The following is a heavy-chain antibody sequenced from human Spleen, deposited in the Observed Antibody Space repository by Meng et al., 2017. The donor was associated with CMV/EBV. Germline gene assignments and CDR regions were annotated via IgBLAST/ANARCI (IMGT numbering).Heavy chain of an antibody. V-gene: IGHV1-58*02. CDR3: ARDGFSWELLSSAYYYYGMDV. CDR2: IVVGSGNT. Sequence: SVKVSCKASGFTFISSTIQWVREARGQRLEWVGRIVVGSGNTNYAQKLQERVTITRNMSTSTAYMELSSLGFEDTAVYYCARDGFSWELLSSAYYYYGMDVWGQGTTVTVSS. D-gene: IGHD1-26*01. J-gene: IGHJ6*02. CDR1: GFTFISST.